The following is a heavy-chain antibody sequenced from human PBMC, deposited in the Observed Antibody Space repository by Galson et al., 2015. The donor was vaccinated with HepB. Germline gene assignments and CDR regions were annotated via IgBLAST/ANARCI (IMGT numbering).Heavy chain of an antibody. CDR3: ASRYYYDSSGYDTGGVFDR. J-gene: IGHJ2*01. Sequence: SLRLSCAASGFTVSSNYMSWVRQAPGKGLEWVSVIYSGGSTYYADSVKGRFTISRDNSKNTLYLQMNSLRAEDTAVYYCASRYYYDSSGYDTGGVFDRWGRGTLVTVSS. CDR1: GFTVSSNY. CDR2: IYSGGST. V-gene: IGHV3-66*01. D-gene: IGHD3-22*01.